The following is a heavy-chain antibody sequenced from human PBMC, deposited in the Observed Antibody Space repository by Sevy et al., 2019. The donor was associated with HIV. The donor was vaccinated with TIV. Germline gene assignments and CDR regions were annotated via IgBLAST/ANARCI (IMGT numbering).Heavy chain of an antibody. D-gene: IGHD3-10*01. CDR3: ARDRYYGSGSYSDYYYYMDV. V-gene: IGHV3-33*01. CDR2: IWYDGSNK. Sequence: GGSLRLSCAASRFTFSSYGMHWVRQAPGKGLEWVAVIWYDGSNKYYADSVKGRFTISRDNSKNTLYLQMNSLRAEDTAVYYCARDRYYGSGSYSDYYYYMDVWGKGTTVTVSS. CDR1: RFTFSSYG. J-gene: IGHJ6*03.